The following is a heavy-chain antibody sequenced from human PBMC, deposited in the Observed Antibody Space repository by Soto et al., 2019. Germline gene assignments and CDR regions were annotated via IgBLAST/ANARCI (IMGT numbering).Heavy chain of an antibody. CDR1: GFTFSSYA. J-gene: IGHJ6*02. CDR3: AKDDGNFWSGYYLAYYYYGMDV. D-gene: IGHD3-3*01. V-gene: IGHV3-23*01. CDR2: ISGSGGST. Sequence: VGSLRLSCAASGFTFSSYAMSWVRQAPGKGLEWVSAISGSGGSTYYADSVKGRFTISRDNSKNTLYLQMNSLRAEDTAVYYCAKDDGNFWSGYYLAYYYYGMDVWGQGTTVTVSS.